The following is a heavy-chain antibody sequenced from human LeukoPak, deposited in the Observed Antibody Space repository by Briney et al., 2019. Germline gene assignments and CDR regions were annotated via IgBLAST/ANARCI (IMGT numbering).Heavy chain of an antibody. D-gene: IGHD4-23*01. CDR3: ARENSGWFDP. V-gene: IGHV3-33*01. CDR1: GFTFSSYG. Sequence: GRSLRLSCAASGFTFSSYGMHWVRQAPGKGLEWVAVIWYDGSNKYYADSVRGRFTISRDNSKNTLYLQMNSLRAEDTAVYYCARENSGWFDPWGQGTLVTVSS. CDR2: IWYDGSNK. J-gene: IGHJ5*02.